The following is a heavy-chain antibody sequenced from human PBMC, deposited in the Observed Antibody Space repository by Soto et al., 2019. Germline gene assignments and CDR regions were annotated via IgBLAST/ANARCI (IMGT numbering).Heavy chain of an antibody. CDR1: GGSISSGGYS. J-gene: IGHJ4*02. CDR3: ARVGKARLFDY. CDR2: IYYSGST. D-gene: IGHD6-6*01. V-gene: IGHV4-31*03. Sequence: QVQLQESGPGLVKPSQTLSLTCTVSGGSISSGGYSWSWIRQHPGKGLEWIGYIYYSGSTYYNPYLKSRVTISVDTSKNQFSLKLSSVTAADTAVYYCARVGKARLFDYWGQGTLVTVSS.